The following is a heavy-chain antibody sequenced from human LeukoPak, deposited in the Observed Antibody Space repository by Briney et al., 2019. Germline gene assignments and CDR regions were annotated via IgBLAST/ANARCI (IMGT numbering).Heavy chain of an antibody. V-gene: IGHV5-51*01. CDR2: IYPGDSDT. Sequence: GASLKISCKGSGSIFTSYWIGWVRPMPGKGLEWMGIIYPGDSDTRYSPSFQGQVTISADKSISTAYLQWSSLKASDTAMYYCARPGYCSGGSCYPVDYWGQGTLVTVSS. J-gene: IGHJ4*02. D-gene: IGHD2-15*01. CDR3: ARPGYCSGGSCYPVDY. CDR1: GSIFTSYW.